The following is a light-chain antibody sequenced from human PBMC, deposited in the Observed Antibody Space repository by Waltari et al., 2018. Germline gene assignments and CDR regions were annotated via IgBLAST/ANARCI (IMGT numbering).Light chain of an antibody. CDR1: RGDVGGYNY. CDR2: DVS. V-gene: IGLV2-23*02. Sequence: QSALTQPASVSGSPGQSITISCTGTRGDVGGYNYVSWYKQHPGHAPKRMIYDVSKRPSGASNRFSGSKSGNTASLTVSGLQAEDEADYYCCSYAGASTYVFGTGTKVTVL. CDR3: CSYAGASTYV. J-gene: IGLJ1*01.